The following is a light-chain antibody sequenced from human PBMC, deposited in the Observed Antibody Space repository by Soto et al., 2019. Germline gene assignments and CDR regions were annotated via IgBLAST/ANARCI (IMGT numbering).Light chain of an antibody. CDR1: QYIKND. Sequence: DLQMTQSPSSLSASVGDRVTITCRASQYIKNDLSWYQQKPGKAPKRLMYAASSLQSGVPSRFSGSGSGTEFTLTISSLQPEDFATYYCLQHNTYRTFGQGTKVEIK. J-gene: IGKJ1*01. CDR3: LQHNTYRT. V-gene: IGKV1-17*01. CDR2: AAS.